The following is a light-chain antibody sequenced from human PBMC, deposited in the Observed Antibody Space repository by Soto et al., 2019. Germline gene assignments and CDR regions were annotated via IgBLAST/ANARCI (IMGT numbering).Light chain of an antibody. CDR2: GAS. V-gene: IGKV3-15*01. J-gene: IGKJ3*01. CDR1: QSVSSN. CDR3: QQCKNWAPET. Sequence: EIVMTQSPATLSVSPGERATLSCRASQSVSSNLAWYQQKPGQAPRLLIYGASTRATGIPARFSGSGSGTEFTLTISSLQSEDFAVYYCQQCKNWAPETFGPGTKVDI.